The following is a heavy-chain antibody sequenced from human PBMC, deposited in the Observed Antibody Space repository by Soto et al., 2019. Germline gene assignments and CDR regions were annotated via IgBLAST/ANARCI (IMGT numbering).Heavy chain of an antibody. V-gene: IGHV4-39*01. J-gene: IGHJ6*02. CDR2: IYYSGTT. D-gene: IGHD2-2*01. Sequence: SETLSLTCAVSGVSISSDMCYLGWLHQPPGKGLEWIGSIYYSGTTYYNPSLKSRVTISVDMSKNQFSLRLSSVTAADTAVYYCARKLLGYCSTTSCYYGMDVWGQGNKVPGS. CDR1: GVSISSDMCY. CDR3: ARKLLGYCSTTSCYYGMDV.